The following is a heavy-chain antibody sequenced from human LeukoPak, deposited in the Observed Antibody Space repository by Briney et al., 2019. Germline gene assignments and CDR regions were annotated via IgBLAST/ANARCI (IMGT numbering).Heavy chain of an antibody. CDR1: GFTFSSYW. Sequence: PGGSLRLSCVVSGFTFSSYWMTWVRQAPGKGLEWVANIKTDGSQIYYVDSVKGRFTISRDNAKNSLYLQMNSLRAEDTAIYYCAKNVGYCTNGVCYKYFQDWGQGTLVTVSS. D-gene: IGHD2-8*01. CDR3: AKNVGYCTNGVCYKYFQD. J-gene: IGHJ1*01. CDR2: IKTDGSQI. V-gene: IGHV3-7*03.